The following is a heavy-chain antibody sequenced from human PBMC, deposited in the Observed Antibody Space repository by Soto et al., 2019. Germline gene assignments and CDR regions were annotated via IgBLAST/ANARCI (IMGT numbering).Heavy chain of an antibody. CDR2: SYHSGST. J-gene: IGHJ4*02. CDR3: AAGGGIPRYD. Sequence: QLQLQESGSGLVKPSQTLSLTCAVSGGSISSGGYSWSWIRQPPGKGLEWIGYSYHSGSTYYNPSLKSRVPISVDRSNNQCSLKLSSVTAADTAGYYFAAGGGIPRYDWGQGTLVTVSS. CDR1: GGSISSGGYS. V-gene: IGHV4-30-2*01. D-gene: IGHD1-26*01.